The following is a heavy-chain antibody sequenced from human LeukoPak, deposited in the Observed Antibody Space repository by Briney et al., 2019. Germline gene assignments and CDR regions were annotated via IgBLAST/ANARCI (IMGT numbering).Heavy chain of an antibody. Sequence: PGGSLTLSCAASGCTVSSNYMNWVRQAPEKGLEWVSYISSSGSTIYYADSVKGRFTISRDNAKNSLYLQMNSLRAEDTAVYYCAELGITMIGGVWGKGTTVTISS. CDR2: ISSSGSTI. D-gene: IGHD3-10*02. CDR3: AELGITMIGGV. V-gene: IGHV3-48*03. J-gene: IGHJ6*04. CDR1: GCTVSSNY.